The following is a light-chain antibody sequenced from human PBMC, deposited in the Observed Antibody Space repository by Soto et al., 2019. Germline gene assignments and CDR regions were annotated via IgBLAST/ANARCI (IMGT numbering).Light chain of an antibody. CDR3: SSYTSSSTLV. Sequence: QSALTQPASVSGSPGQSITISCTGTNSDVGGYNYVSWYQQHPGKAPKLMIYDVTNRPSGVSDRFSGSKSGNTASLTISGLHAEDEADYYCSSYTSSSTLVFGGGTKLTVL. J-gene: IGLJ2*01. V-gene: IGLV2-14*03. CDR1: NSDVGGYNY. CDR2: DVT.